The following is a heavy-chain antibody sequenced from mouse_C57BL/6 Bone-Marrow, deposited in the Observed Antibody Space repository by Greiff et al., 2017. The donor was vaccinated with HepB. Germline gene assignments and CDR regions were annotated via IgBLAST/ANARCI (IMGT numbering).Heavy chain of an antibody. CDR2: IDPENGDT. J-gene: IGHJ2*01. V-gene: IGHV14-4*01. CDR1: GFNIKDDY. Sequence: EVKLMESGAELVRPGASVKLSCTASGFNIKDDYMHWVKQRPEQGLEWIGWIDPENGDTEYASKFQGKATITADTSYNTAYLQLSSLTSEDTAVYYCARNGGYWGQGTTLTVSS. CDR3: ARNGGY.